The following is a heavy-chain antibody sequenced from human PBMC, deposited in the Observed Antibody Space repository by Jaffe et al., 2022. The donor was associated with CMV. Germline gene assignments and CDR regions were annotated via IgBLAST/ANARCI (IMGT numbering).Heavy chain of an antibody. D-gene: IGHD6-13*01. CDR3: ARVYEGSQQLPVNYYYYGMDV. Sequence: QVQLVQSGAEVKKPGASVKVSCKASGYTFTSYGISWVRQAPGQGLEWMGWISAYNGNTNYAQKLQGRVTMTTDTSTSTAYMELRSLRSDDTAVYYCARVYEGSQQLPVNYYYYGMDVWGQGTTVTVSS. J-gene: IGHJ6*02. V-gene: IGHV1-18*01. CDR1: GYTFTSYG. CDR2: ISAYNGNT.